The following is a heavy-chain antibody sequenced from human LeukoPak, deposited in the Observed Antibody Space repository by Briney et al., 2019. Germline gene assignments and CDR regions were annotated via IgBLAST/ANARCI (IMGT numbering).Heavy chain of an antibody. CDR3: AHSGSWGNSSWYGYFQH. Sequence: ESGPTLVNPTQTLTLTCTFSGFSLSTSGVGVGWIRQPPGKALEWLALIYWDDDKRYSPSLKSRLTITKDTSKNQVVLTMTNMDPVDTATYYCAHSGSWGNSSWYGYFQHWGQGTLVTVSS. CDR2: IYWDDDK. J-gene: IGHJ1*01. V-gene: IGHV2-5*02. CDR1: GFSLSTSGVG. D-gene: IGHD6-13*01.